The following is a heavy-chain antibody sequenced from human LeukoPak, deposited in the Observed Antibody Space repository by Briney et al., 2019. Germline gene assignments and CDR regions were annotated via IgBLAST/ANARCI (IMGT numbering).Heavy chain of an antibody. CDR3: ARDVPVVPDAMGGYYYYYMDV. V-gene: IGHV3-30*02. J-gene: IGHJ6*03. CDR2: IRYDGSNK. Sequence: GGSLRLSCAASGFTFSSYGMHWVRQAPGKGLEWVAFIRYDGSNKYYADSVKGRFTISRDNSKNTLYLQMNSLRAEDTAVYYCARDVPVVPDAMGGYYYYYMDVWGKGTTVTISS. CDR1: GFTFSSYG. D-gene: IGHD2-2*01.